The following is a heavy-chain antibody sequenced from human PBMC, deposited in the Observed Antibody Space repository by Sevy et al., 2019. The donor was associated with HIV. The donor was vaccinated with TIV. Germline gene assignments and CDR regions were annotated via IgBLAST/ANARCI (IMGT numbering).Heavy chain of an antibody. D-gene: IGHD2-2*03. CDR3: TKDLGATLVPGYFYDGTCWPRDGFDI. J-gene: IGHJ3*02. CDR1: GFTFDDYA. Sequence: GGSLRLSCAASGFTFDDYAMHWVRQAPGKGLEWVSGVSWNSASIGYAGSVRGRFTISRDNAKNSLSLQMNRLTSEDTAFYYCTKDLGATLVPGYFYDGTCWPRDGFDIWGHGTMVTVSS. V-gene: IGHV3-9*01. CDR2: VSWNSASI.